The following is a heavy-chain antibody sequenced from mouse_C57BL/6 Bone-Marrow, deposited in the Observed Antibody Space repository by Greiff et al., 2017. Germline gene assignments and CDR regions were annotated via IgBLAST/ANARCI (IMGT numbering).Heavy chain of an antibody. CDR2: IYPRDGST. CDR1: GYTFTDHT. CDR3: ARTGGYYYDAYYYAVDY. V-gene: IGHV1-78*01. Sequence: VKLMESDAELVKPGASVKISCKVSGYTFTDHTIHWMKQRPEQGLEWIGYIYPRDGSTKYNEKFKGKATLTVDKSSSTASMQLNSLTSADSAVYFCARTGGYYYDAYYYAVDYWGQGTSVTVSA. J-gene: IGHJ4*01. D-gene: IGHD2-4*01.